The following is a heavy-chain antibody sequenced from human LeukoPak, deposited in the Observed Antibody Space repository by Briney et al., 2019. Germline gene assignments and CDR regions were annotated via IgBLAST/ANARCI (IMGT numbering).Heavy chain of an antibody. CDR2: IYYSGST. D-gene: IGHD3-16*01. V-gene: IGHV4-39*01. J-gene: IGHJ3*02. Sequence: SETLSLTCTVSGVSISSSSYYWGWIRQPPGKGLEWIGSIYYSGSTYYNPSLKSRVTISVDTSKNQFSLKLSSVTAADTAVYYCARRLKWGRQGAFDIWGQGTMVTVSS. CDR3: ARRLKWGRQGAFDI. CDR1: GVSISSSSYY.